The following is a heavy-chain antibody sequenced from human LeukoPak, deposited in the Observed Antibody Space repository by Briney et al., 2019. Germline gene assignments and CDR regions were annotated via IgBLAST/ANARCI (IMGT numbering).Heavy chain of an antibody. J-gene: IGHJ4*02. Sequence: PGGSLRLSCAASGFMLRSTWMHWVRHAPGKGLVWVSRINSDATSTSYADSVRGRFTISRDDAKNTMYLQMNSLRAEDTAMYYCVRGSPGYSSSWHAYRGQGTLVTVSS. V-gene: IGHV3-74*01. D-gene: IGHD6-13*01. CDR1: GFMLRSTW. CDR2: INSDATST. CDR3: VRGSPGYSSSWHAY.